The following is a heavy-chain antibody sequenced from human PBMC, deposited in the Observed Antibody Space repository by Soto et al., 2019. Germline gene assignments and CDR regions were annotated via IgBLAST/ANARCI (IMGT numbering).Heavy chain of an antibody. D-gene: IGHD4-17*01. CDR1: GLPFNDLS. V-gene: IGHV3-23*01. J-gene: IGHJ4*02. CDR2: ISGSGGST. Sequence: PGGSLSLSCSASGLPFNDLSMHWVRQAPGKGLEWVSAISGSGGSTYYADSVKGRFTISRDNSKNTLYLQMNSLRAEDTAVYYCANSAYGDQTNWGQGTLVTVSS. CDR3: ANSAYGDQTN.